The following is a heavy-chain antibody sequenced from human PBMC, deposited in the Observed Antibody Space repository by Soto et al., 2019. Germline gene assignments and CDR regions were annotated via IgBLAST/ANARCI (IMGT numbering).Heavy chain of an antibody. CDR1: GVTFSSYS. J-gene: IGHJ6*02. V-gene: IGHV3-21*01. CDR2: ISSSSSYI. D-gene: IGHD3-10*01. Sequence: GGSVGLSCAASGVTFSSYSMKWVRQAPGKGLEWVSSISSSSSYIYYADSVKGRFTISKDNAKNSLYLQMNSLRAEDTAVYYCARHYYGSGSYGPTYVMDVWGQGT. CDR3: ARHYYGSGSYGPTYVMDV.